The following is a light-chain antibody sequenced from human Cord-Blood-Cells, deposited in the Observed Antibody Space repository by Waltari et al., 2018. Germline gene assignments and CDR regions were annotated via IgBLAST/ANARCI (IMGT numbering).Light chain of an antibody. V-gene: IGKV3-11*01. CDR3: QQRSNWPPIT. Sequence: EIVLTQSPATLSLSPGERATLSCRASQSVSSYLAWYQQKPGKAPRLLIYDASNRSTGIPARFSGSGSGTDFTLTISGLEPEDFAVYYCQQRSNWPPITFGQGTRLEIK. J-gene: IGKJ5*01. CDR2: DAS. CDR1: QSVSSY.